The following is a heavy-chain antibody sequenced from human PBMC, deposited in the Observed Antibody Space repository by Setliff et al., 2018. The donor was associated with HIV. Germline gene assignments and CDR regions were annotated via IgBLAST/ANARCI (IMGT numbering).Heavy chain of an antibody. CDR1: GGSISRGNHF. V-gene: IGHV4-61*02. Sequence: SETLSLTCTVSGGSISRGNHFWTWIRQPAGKGLEWIGRIYTNGSTNYNPSLKSRATIAVDTPKNQFSLKLSSVTAADTAVYYCARSVVVVTVEWFDPWGQGTLVTVSS. J-gene: IGHJ5*02. D-gene: IGHD2-21*02. CDR2: IYTNGST. CDR3: ARSVVVVTVEWFDP.